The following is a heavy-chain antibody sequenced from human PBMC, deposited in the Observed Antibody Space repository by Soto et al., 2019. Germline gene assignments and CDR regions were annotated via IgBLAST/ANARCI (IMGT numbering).Heavy chain of an antibody. CDR2: IVVGSGNT. CDR1: GFTFTSSP. Sequence: SVKVSCKASGFTFTSSPVQWVLQARGQRLEWIGWIVVGSGNTNYAQKFQERVTITRDMSTSTAYMELSSLRSEDTAVYYCAADRGYSYGYRYYYGMDVWGQGTTVTVSS. V-gene: IGHV1-58*01. CDR3: AADRGYSYGYRYYYGMDV. D-gene: IGHD5-18*01. J-gene: IGHJ6*02.